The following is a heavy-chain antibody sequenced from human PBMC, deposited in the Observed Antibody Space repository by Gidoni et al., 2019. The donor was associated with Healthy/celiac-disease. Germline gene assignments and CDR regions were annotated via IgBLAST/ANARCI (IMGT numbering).Heavy chain of an antibody. J-gene: IGHJ4*02. D-gene: IGHD6-19*01. CDR2: IKQDGSEK. CDR1: GFTFSSYW. Sequence: EVQLVESGGGLVQPGGSLRFSCAASGFTFSSYWMSWVRQAPGKGLEWVANIKQDGSEKHYVDSVKGRFTISRDNAKNSLYLQMNSLRAEDTAVYYCARITVAGSFGDYWGQGTLVTVSS. CDR3: ARITVAGSFGDY. V-gene: IGHV3-7*01.